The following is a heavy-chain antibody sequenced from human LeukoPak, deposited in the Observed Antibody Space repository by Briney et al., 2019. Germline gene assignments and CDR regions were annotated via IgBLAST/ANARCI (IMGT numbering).Heavy chain of an antibody. V-gene: IGHV3-74*01. CDR3: ARDDVAAAPLDY. CDR2: INTDGSST. J-gene: IGHJ4*02. D-gene: IGHD6-13*01. Sequence: GGSLRLSCAASGFTFSSYWMHWVRQAPGRGLVWVSRINTDGSSTSYADSVKGRFTISRDSAKNTLYLQMKSLRAEDTAVYYCARDDVAAAPLDYWGQGTLVTVSS. CDR1: GFTFSSYW.